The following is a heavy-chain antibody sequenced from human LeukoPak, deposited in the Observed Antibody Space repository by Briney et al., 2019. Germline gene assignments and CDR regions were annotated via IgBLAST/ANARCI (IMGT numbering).Heavy chain of an antibody. Sequence: ASVKVSCKASGYTFTGYYMHWVRQAPGQGLEWMGWINPNSGGTNYAQKFQGRVTMTRDTSISTAYMELSRLRSDDTAVYYCARGIEGSHYYYYMDVWGKGTTVTVSS. J-gene: IGHJ6*03. CDR1: GYTFTGYY. CDR3: ARGIEGSHYYYYMDV. V-gene: IGHV1-2*02. CDR2: INPNSGGT. D-gene: IGHD3-10*01.